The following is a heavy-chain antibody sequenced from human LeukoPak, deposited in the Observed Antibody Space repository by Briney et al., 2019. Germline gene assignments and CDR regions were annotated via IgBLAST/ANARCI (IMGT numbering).Heavy chain of an antibody. CDR1: GFTVSSNY. CDR3: AKDRCSNGIDCLYYYMDV. J-gene: IGHJ6*03. CDR2: IYSGGST. V-gene: IGHV3-66*01. D-gene: IGHD2-8*01. Sequence: PGGSLRLSCAASGFTVSSNYMSWVRQAPGKGLEWVSVIYSGGSTYYADSVKGRFTISRDNSKNTLYLQMNSLRAEDTAVYYCAKDRCSNGIDCLYYYMDVWGKGTTVTISS.